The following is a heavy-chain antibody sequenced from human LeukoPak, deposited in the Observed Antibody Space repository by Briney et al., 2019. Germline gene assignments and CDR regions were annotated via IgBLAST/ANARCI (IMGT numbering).Heavy chain of an antibody. D-gene: IGHD3-9*01. V-gene: IGHV5-51*01. CDR1: GYSFTSYW. J-gene: IGHJ3*02. CDR3: ARPANYDILTGYHNDAFDI. Sequence: GESLKISCKGSGYSFTSYWIGWVRQMPGKGLEWMGIICPGDSDTRYSPSFQGQVTISADKSISTAYLQWSSLKASDTAMYYCARPANYDILTGYHNDAFDIWGQGTMVTVSS. CDR2: ICPGDSDT.